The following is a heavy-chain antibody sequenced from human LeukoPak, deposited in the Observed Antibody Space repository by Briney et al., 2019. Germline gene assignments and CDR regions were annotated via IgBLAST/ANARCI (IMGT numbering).Heavy chain of an antibody. CDR2: INHSGST. V-gene: IGHV4-34*01. J-gene: IGHJ4*02. CDR3: ASGRLYGSGSYYNTRPYYFDY. D-gene: IGHD3-10*01. CDR1: GGSISSYY. Sequence: SETLSLTCTVSGGSISSYYWSWIRQPPGKGLEWIGEINHSGSTNYNPSLKSRVTISVDTSKNQFSLKLSSVTAADTAVYYCASGRLYGSGSYYNTRPYYFDYWGQGTLVTVSS.